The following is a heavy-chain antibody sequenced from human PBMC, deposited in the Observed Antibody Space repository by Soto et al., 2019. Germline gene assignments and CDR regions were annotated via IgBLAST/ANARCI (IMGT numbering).Heavy chain of an antibody. CDR2: INHSGST. CDR3: ARGLAAAGRVDYMDV. CDR1: GGSFSGYY. J-gene: IGHJ6*03. Sequence: SETLSLTCAVYGGSFSGYYWSWIRQPPGKGLEWIGEINHSGSTNYNPSLKSRVTISVDTSKNQFSLKLSSVTAADTAVYYCARGLAAAGRVDYMDVWGNGTTVTVSS. V-gene: IGHV4-34*01. D-gene: IGHD6-13*01.